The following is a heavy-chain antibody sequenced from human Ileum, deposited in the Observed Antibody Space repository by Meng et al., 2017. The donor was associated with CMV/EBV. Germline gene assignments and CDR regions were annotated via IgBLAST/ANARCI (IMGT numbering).Heavy chain of an antibody. Sequence: LTLSCAASGFTLSSYWMTWVRQAPGKGLEWVANIRQDGSQKNYVDSVKGRFTISRDNAKNSLYLQMNSLAAEDTAIYYCARGITSDRWGQGTLVTVSS. CDR2: IRQDGSQK. J-gene: IGHJ5*02. D-gene: IGHD5-24*01. V-gene: IGHV3-7*01. CDR1: GFTLSSYW. CDR3: ARGITSDR.